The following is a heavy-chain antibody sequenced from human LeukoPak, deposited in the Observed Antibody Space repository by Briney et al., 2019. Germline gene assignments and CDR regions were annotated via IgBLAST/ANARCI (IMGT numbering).Heavy chain of an antibody. CDR3: ARGALGYCSSTRCYSWDYFDY. Sequence: GRSLRLSCAASGFTFSSYGMHWVRQAPGKGLEWVAVIWYDGSNKYYADSVKGRFTISRDNSKNTLYLQMNSLRAEDTAVYYCARGALGYCSSTRCYSWDYFDYWGQGTLVTVSS. D-gene: IGHD2-2*02. J-gene: IGHJ4*02. CDR1: GFTFSSYG. CDR2: IWYDGSNK. V-gene: IGHV3-33*01.